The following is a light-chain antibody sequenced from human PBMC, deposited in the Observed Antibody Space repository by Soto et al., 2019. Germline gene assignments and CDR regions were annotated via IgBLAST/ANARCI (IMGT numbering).Light chain of an antibody. V-gene: IGKV1-39*01. CDR3: QQTYSTPLT. CDR1: QSINNY. CDR2: AAS. J-gene: IGKJ4*01. Sequence: DIQMTQSPSSLSASVGDRVTITCRASQSINNYLNWYQQKPGKAPKLLIYAASNLQSGVPPTFSGSASGTDFTLTISSLKPEDFATYYCQQTYSTPLTFGGGTKVEIK.